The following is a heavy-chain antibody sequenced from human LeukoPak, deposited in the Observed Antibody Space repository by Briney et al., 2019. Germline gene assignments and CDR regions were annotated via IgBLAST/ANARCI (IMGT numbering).Heavy chain of an antibody. D-gene: IGHD3-10*01. Sequence: GGSLRLSCAASGFTFSTYVMHWVRQAPGKGLEWVALISFDGSSKDYADSVKGRFTISRDNSKNTLYLQMNSLRAEDTAVYYCAKGFQSRGLLDYWGQGTLVTVSS. J-gene: IGHJ4*02. V-gene: IGHV3-30-3*01. CDR2: ISFDGSSK. CDR3: AKGFQSRGLLDY. CDR1: GFTFSTYV.